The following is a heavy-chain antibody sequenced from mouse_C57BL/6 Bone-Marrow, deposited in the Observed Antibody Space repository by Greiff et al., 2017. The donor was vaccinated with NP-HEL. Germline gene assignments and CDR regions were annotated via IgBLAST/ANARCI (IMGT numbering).Heavy chain of an antibody. CDR3: ARYGSFVYYYGSSPYYYAMDY. CDR2: INPNYGTT. D-gene: IGHD1-1*01. CDR1: GYSFTDYN. Sequence: VQLQQSGPELVKPGASVKISCKASGYSFTDYNMNWVKQSNGKSLEWIGVINPNYGTTSYNQKFKGKATLTVDQSSSTAYMQLNSLTSEDSAVYYCARYGSFVYYYGSSPYYYAMDYWGQGTSVTVSS. V-gene: IGHV1-39*01. J-gene: IGHJ4*01.